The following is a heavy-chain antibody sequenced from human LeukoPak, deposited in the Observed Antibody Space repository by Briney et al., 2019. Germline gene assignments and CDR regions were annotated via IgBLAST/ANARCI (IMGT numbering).Heavy chain of an antibody. CDR2: ISGSGGST. V-gene: IGHV3-23*01. CDR3: AKDPYYYDRSGYYYPYYFDY. D-gene: IGHD3-22*01. J-gene: IGHJ4*02. Sequence: GGSLRLSCAASGFTFSSYAMSWVRQAPGKGLEWVSAISGSGGSTYYADSVKGRFTISRDNSKNTLYLQMNSLRAEDTAVYYCAKDPYYYDRSGYYYPYYFDYWGQGTLVTVSS. CDR1: GFTFSSYA.